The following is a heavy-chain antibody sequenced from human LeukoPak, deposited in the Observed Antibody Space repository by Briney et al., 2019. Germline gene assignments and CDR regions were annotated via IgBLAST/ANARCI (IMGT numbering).Heavy chain of an antibody. CDR1: GGSIRSYY. CDR2: IHYSEST. CDR3: ASRSGSFSDALDI. Sequence: PSETLSLTCTVSGGSIRSYYWGWIRQPPGRGLEWIGYIHYSESTKYNPSLKSRVTMSVDTSKNQFSLKLSSVTAADTAVYYCASRSGSFSDALDIWGQGTLVTVSS. D-gene: IGHD3-10*01. V-gene: IGHV4-59*08. J-gene: IGHJ3*02.